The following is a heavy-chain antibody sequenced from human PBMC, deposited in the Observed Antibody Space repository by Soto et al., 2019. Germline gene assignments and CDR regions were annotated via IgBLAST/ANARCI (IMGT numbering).Heavy chain of an antibody. D-gene: IGHD4-17*01. CDR1: GFTFSSYG. CDR2: IWYDGSNK. Sequence: GGSLRLSCAASGFTFSSYGMHWVRQAPGKGLEWVAVIWYDGSNKYYADSVKGRFTISRDNSKSTLYVQMNSLRAEDTAVYYCARELYGDLRVGGVDYWGQGTLVTVSS. V-gene: IGHV3-33*01. CDR3: ARELYGDLRVGGVDY. J-gene: IGHJ4*02.